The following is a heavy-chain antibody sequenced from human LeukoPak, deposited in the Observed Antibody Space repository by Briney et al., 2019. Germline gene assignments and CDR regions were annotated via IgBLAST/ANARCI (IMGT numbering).Heavy chain of an antibody. V-gene: IGHV4-59*01. CDR2: IYYSGST. Sequence: SETLSLTCTVSGGSISSYYWSCIRQPPGKGLEWIGYIYYSGSTNYNPSLKSRVTISVDTSKNQFSLKLSSVTAADTAVYYCAREGEDYDAFDIWGQGTMVTVSS. CDR3: AREGEDYDAFDI. CDR1: GGSISSYY. J-gene: IGHJ3*02. D-gene: IGHD3-16*01.